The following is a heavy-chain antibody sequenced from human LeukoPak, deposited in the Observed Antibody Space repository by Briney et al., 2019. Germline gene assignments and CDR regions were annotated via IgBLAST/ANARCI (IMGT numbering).Heavy chain of an antibody. CDR3: AKDKLGYCSGGSCYAEWFDP. D-gene: IGHD2-15*01. Sequence: GGSLRLSCAASGFTFSSYAMSWVRQAPGKGLEWVSAISGSGGSTYYADSVKGRFTISRDNSKNTLYLQMNSLRAEDTAVYYCAKDKLGYCSGGSCYAEWFDPWGQGTLVTVSS. CDR2: ISGSGGST. V-gene: IGHV3-23*01. J-gene: IGHJ5*02. CDR1: GFTFSSYA.